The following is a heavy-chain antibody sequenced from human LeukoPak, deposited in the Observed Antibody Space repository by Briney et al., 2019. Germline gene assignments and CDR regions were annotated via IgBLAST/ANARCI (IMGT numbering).Heavy chain of an antibody. D-gene: IGHD6-13*01. CDR3: ARVGTEDSSSWCDY. CDR2: INPNSGDT. CDR1: GYIFTGYY. Sequence: ASVKVSCKTSGYIFTGYYVHWVRQAPGQGLEWMGWINPNSGDTKYAQKFQGKITMTRDTSISTAYMELSRLRSDDTAVYYCARVGTEDSSSWCDYWGQGTLVTVSS. J-gene: IGHJ4*02. V-gene: IGHV1-2*02.